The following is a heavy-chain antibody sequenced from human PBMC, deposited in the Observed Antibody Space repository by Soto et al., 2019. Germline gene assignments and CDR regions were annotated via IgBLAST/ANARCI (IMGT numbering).Heavy chain of an antibody. CDR1: GFTFSSYW. CDR2: IQHDGGEK. CDR3: AKVGRGNGFDY. J-gene: IGHJ4*02. Sequence: GGSLRLSCAASGFTFSSYWMSWVRQAPGKGLEWVANIQHDGGEKYYVDSVKGRFTISRDNAKNSLYLQMNSLRAEDTAVYYCAKVGRGNGFDYWGQGTLVTVSS. V-gene: IGHV3-7*02. D-gene: IGHD5-12*01.